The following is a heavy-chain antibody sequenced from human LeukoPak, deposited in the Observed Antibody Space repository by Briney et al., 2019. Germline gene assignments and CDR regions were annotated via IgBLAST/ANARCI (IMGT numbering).Heavy chain of an antibody. Sequence: SETLSLTCTVSGDSISSSSYYWGWIRQPPGKGLEWIGSIYYSGSTYYNPSLKSRVTISVDTSKNQFSLKLSSATAADTAVYYCARKPLVTPYYFDYWGQGTLVTVSS. CDR3: ARKPLVTPYYFDY. V-gene: IGHV4-39*01. CDR2: IYYSGST. CDR1: GDSISSSSYY. D-gene: IGHD3-9*01. J-gene: IGHJ4*02.